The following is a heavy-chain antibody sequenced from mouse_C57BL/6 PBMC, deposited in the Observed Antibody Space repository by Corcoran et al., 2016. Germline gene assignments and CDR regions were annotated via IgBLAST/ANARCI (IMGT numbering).Heavy chain of an antibody. Sequence: QIQLVQSGPELKKPGETVKISCKASGYTFTTYGMRWVKQAPGKGLKWMAWINTYSGVTGYADDFKGRFAFSLETSASTAYLQSNNLKNEDTATYFCARDRDWYFDVWGTGTTVTVSS. V-gene: IGHV9-3*01. J-gene: IGHJ1*03. CDR3: ARDRDWYFDV. CDR2: INTYSGVT. CDR1: GYTFTTYG.